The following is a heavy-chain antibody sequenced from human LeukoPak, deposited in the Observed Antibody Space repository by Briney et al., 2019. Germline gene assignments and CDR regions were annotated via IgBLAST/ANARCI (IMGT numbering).Heavy chain of an antibody. D-gene: IGHD3-3*01. CDR1: GFTFSSYW. Sequence: PGGSLRLSCAASGFTFSSYWMHWVRQAPGKGLVWVSRINSDGSSTSYAGSVKGRFTISRDNAKNTLYLQMNSLRAEDTAVYYCARAEYYDFWSGYYNPHDAFDIWGQGTMVTVSS. V-gene: IGHV3-74*01. CDR2: INSDGSST. J-gene: IGHJ3*02. CDR3: ARAEYYDFWSGYYNPHDAFDI.